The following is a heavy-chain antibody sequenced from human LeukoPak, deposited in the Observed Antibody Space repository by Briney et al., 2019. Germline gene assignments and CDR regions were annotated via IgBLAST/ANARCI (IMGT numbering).Heavy chain of an antibody. J-gene: IGHJ4*02. V-gene: IGHV4-39*07. CDR2: IYYSGST. Sequence: PSETLSLTCTVSGGSISSSSYYWGWIRQPPGKGLEWIGSIYYSGSTYYNPSLKSRVTISVDTSKNQFSLKLSSVTAADTAVYYCARDKRLRWTYFDYWGQGTLVTVSS. CDR1: GGSISSSSYY. CDR3: ARDKRLRWTYFDY. D-gene: IGHD4-23*01.